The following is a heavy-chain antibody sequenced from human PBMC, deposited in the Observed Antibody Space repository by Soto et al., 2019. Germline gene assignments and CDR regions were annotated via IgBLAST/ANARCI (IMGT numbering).Heavy chain of an antibody. CDR1: GFTLSDAY. CDR3: TELARG. V-gene: IGHV3-15*07. CDR2: IKSKASGGTT. D-gene: IGHD1-7*01. Sequence: EVQLVESGGGLVKPGESLRLSCAVSGFTLSDAYMSWVRQAPGKGLEWVGRIKSKASGGTTDYAAAVKGRFTISRDESQNTLFLQMNSLKTDDTAVYYCTELARGWGQGTLVTVSS. J-gene: IGHJ4*02.